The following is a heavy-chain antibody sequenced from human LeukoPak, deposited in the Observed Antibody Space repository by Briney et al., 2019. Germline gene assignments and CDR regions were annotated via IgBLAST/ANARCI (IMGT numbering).Heavy chain of an antibody. Sequence: SETLSLTCTVSGGSISSYYWSWIRQPPGKGLEWIGYIYYSGSTNYNPSLKSRVTISVDTSKNQFALKLSSVTAADTAVYYCARDSLPLDPWGQGTLVTVSS. CDR1: GGSISSYY. CDR3: ARDSLPLDP. J-gene: IGHJ5*02. V-gene: IGHV4-59*01. CDR2: IYYSGST.